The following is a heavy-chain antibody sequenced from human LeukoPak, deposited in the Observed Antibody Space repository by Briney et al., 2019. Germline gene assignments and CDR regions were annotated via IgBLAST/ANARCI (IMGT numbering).Heavy chain of an antibody. J-gene: IGHJ5*02. CDR2: ISAYNGNT. CDR1: GYTFTSYG. Sequence: ASVKVSCKASGYTFTSYGISWVRQAPGQGLEWMGWISAYNGNTNYAQKLQGRVTMTTDTSTSTAYMELRSLGSDDTAVYYCARDRGYGDFFNWFDPWGQGTLVTVSS. CDR3: ARDRGYGDFFNWFDP. D-gene: IGHD4-17*01. V-gene: IGHV1-18*01.